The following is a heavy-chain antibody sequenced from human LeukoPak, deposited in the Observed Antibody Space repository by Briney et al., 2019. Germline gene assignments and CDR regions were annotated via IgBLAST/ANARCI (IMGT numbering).Heavy chain of an antibody. D-gene: IGHD3-10*01. CDR3: ARHVGYYCGSGTNAYFDY. V-gene: IGHV4-39*01. J-gene: IGHJ4*02. CDR1: GGSISSSSYY. Sequence: PSETLSLTCTVSGGSISSSSYYWGWLRQPPGKGLEWIGSIYYSGSTYYNPSLKSRVTISVDTSKNQFSLKLSSVTAADTAVYYCARHVGYYCGSGTNAYFDYWGQGTLVTVSS. CDR2: IYYSGST.